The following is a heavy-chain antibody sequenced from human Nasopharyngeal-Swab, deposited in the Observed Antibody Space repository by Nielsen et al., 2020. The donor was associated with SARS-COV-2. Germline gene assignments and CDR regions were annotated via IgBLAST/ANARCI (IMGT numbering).Heavy chain of an antibody. CDR2: IKPDGSAE. CDR3: SSTNDWCFQY. D-gene: IGHD3-9*01. J-gene: IGHJ4*02. CDR1: GFSVSGNTY. V-gene: IGHV3-7*02. Sequence: GGSLRLSCAASGFSVSGNTYMSWVRQTQGKGLEWVAAIKPDGSAEYYADSVKGRFTISRDNAKKSLYLQMNSLRGEDTAIYYCSSTNDWCFQYWGQGSLITVSS.